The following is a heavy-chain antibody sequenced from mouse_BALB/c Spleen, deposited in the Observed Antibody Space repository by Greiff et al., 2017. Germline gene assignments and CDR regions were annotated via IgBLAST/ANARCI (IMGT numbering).Heavy chain of an antibody. CDR1: GFTFSDYG. J-gene: IGHJ1*01. V-gene: IGHV5-15*02. CDR3: ARSYYYGSSYWYFDV. CDR2: ISNLAYSI. Sequence: EVMLVESGGGLVQPGGSRKLSCAASGFTFSDYGMAWVRQAPGKGPEWVAFISNLAYSIYYADTVTGRFTISRENAKNTLYLEMSSLRSEDTAMYYCARSYYYGSSYWYFDVWGAGTTVTVSS. D-gene: IGHD1-1*01.